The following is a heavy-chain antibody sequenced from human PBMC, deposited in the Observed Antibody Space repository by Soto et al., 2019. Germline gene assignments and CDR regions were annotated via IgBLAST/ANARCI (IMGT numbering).Heavy chain of an antibody. Sequence: VQLVESGGGVVQPGRSLRLSCAASGFTFSDYAMHWVRQAPGKGLEWVAVVSHDGRNTHYADSVKGRFTLSRDRSKNTVSLEMTSLRAEAPAVYSCAMGGLRLLVTSAFNSWSQGALVTVSS. CDR1: GFTFSDYA. J-gene: IGHJ4*02. D-gene: IGHD3-16*01. CDR2: VSHDGRNT. V-gene: IGHV3-30*03. CDR3: AMGGLRLLVTSAFNS.